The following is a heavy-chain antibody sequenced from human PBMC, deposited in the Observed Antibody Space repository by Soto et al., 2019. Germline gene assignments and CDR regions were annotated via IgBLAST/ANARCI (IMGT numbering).Heavy chain of an antibody. Sequence: PGGSLRLSCAASRFTFSDYYMSWIRQAPGKGLEWVSYISSSSSYTNYADSVKGRFTISRDNAKNSLYLQMNSLRAEDTAVYYSARVELEGLDPWGQGTLVTVSS. CDR1: RFTFSDYY. V-gene: IGHV3-11*05. CDR2: ISSSSSYT. J-gene: IGHJ5*02. D-gene: IGHD3-3*01. CDR3: ARVELEGLDP.